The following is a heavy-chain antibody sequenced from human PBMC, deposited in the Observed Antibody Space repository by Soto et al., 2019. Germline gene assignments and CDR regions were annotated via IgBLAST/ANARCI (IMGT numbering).Heavy chain of an antibody. CDR3: ARGHTIFGVVTLDY. J-gene: IGHJ4*02. CDR1: GYTFTSYG. V-gene: IGHV1-18*01. CDR2: ISAYNGNT. Sequence: ASVKVSCKASGYTFTSYGISWVRQAPGQGLEWMGWISAYNGNTNYAQKLQGRVTITRDTSTSTAYMELSSLRSEDTAVYYCARGHTIFGVVTLDYWGQGTLVTVSS. D-gene: IGHD3-3*01.